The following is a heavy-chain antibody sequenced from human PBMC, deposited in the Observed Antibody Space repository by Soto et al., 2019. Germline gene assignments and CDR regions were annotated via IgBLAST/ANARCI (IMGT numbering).Heavy chain of an antibody. CDR2: IYPGDSDT. CDR1: GYSFTSYW. D-gene: IGHD2-2*01. Sequence: GESLKISCKGSGYSFTSYWIGWVRQMPGKGLEWMGIIYPGDSDTRYSPSFQGQVTISADKSISTAYLQWSSLKASDTAMYYCARPRGYCSSTSCYDAFDIWGQGTMVTVSS. V-gene: IGHV5-51*01. J-gene: IGHJ3*02. CDR3: ARPRGYCSSTSCYDAFDI.